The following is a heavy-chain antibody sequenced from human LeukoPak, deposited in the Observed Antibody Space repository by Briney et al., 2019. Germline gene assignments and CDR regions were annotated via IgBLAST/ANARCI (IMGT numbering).Heavy chain of an antibody. V-gene: IGHV6-1*01. CDR2: TYYKSKWYN. CDR3: CHSLSGRTGAFDI. D-gene: IGHD2-21*01. CDR1: GDSVSSNSAA. J-gene: IGHJ3*02. Sequence: SQTLSLTCAISGDSVSSNSAAWNWIRQSPSRSLERLGRTYYKSKWYNDYAVFVKSRITINPDTSKNQFSLQLDSVTPEDTAVYYCCHSLSGRTGAFDIWGRGTVVTVSS.